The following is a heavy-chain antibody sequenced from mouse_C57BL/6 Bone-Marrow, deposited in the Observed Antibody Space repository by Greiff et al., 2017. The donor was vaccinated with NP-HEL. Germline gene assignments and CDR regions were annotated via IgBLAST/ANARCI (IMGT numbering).Heavy chain of an antibody. J-gene: IGHJ3*01. V-gene: IGHV2-2*01. CDR3: ARNWGNYCGSSYAFAY. Sequence: VKLQQSGPGLVQPSQSLSISCTVSGFSLTSYGVHWVRQSPGKGLEWLGVIWSGGSTDYNAAFISRLSISKDNSKSQVFFKMNSLQADDTAIYYCARNWGNYCGSSYAFAYWGQGTLVTVSA. CDR2: IWSGGST. D-gene: IGHD1-1*01. CDR1: GFSLTSYG.